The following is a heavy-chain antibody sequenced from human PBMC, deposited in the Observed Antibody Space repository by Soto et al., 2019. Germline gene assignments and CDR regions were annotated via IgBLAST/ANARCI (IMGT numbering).Heavy chain of an antibody. Sequence: LSRTCTVSGGSISSYYWSWIRQPPGKGLEWIGYIYYSGSTNYNPSLKSRVTISVDTSKNQFSLKLSSVTAADTAVYYCAKTGNYGRYYYYYYGMDVWGQGTTVTVSS. CDR1: GGSISSYY. CDR2: IYYSGST. CDR3: AKTGNYGRYYYYYYGMDV. V-gene: IGHV4-59*01. J-gene: IGHJ6*02. D-gene: IGHD4-4*01.